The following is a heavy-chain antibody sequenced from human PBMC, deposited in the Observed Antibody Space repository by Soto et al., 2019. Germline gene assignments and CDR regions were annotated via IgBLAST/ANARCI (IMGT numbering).Heavy chain of an antibody. V-gene: IGHV3-7*01. D-gene: IGHD3-3*01. J-gene: IGHJ4*02. CDR1: GFTFSSFW. Sequence: QLVESGGDLVQSGGSLRLSCSASGFTFSSFWMSWVRQAPGKGLEWVANIKQDGSEKYYMDSVKGRFTISRDNAKNSLYLQMKSLTVEDKAVYYCARDGARVTIFGVVYPVWGQGTLVAVSS. CDR2: IKQDGSEK. CDR3: ARDGARVTIFGVVYPV.